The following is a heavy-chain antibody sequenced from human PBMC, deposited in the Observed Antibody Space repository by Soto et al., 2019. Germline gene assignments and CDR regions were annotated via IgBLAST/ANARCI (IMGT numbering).Heavy chain of an antibody. V-gene: IGHV1-18*01. CDR2: ISANNGNT. J-gene: IGHJ6*02. CDR1: GYTFTSYG. CDR3: AREVAAAARSGMDV. Sequence: GASVKVSCKASGYTFTSYGISWVRQAPGQGLKWMGWISANNGNTNYAQKFQGRVTMTTDTSTSTAYMELRSLRSEDTSVYYCAREVAAAARSGMDVWGQGTTVTVSS. D-gene: IGHD6-13*01.